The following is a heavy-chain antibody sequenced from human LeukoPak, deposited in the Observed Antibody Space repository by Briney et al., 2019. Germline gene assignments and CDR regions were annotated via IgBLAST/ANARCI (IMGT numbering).Heavy chain of an antibody. D-gene: IGHD3-22*01. CDR2: ISYDGSNK. J-gene: IGHJ4*02. V-gene: IGHV3-30-3*01. Sequence: QPGGSLRLSCAASGFTFSSYAMHWVRQAPGKGLEWVAVISYDGSNKYYADSVKGRFTISRDNSKNTLYLQMNSLRAEDTAVYYCARDRVTMIVVVDYYFDYWGQGTLVTVSS. CDR1: GFTFSSYA. CDR3: ARDRVTMIVVVDYYFDY.